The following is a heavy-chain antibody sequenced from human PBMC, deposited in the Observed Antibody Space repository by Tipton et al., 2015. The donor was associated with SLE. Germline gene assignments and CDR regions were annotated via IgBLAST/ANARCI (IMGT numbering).Heavy chain of an antibody. Sequence: TLSLTCTVSGGSVSSGSYYWAWIRQPPGKGPEWIGTIYYSGSTYYYPSLESRVTMSVDTSKNQFSLKLNSVAAADTAVYFCARNRVDYGALDSWGQGAPVTVSS. V-gene: IGHV4-39*07. CDR2: IYYSGST. J-gene: IGHJ4*02. CDR3: ARNRVDYGALDS. CDR1: GGSVSSGSYY. D-gene: IGHD4-17*01.